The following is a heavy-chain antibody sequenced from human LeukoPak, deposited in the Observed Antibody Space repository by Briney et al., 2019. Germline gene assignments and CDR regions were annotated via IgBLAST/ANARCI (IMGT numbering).Heavy chain of an antibody. J-gene: IGHJ4*01. Sequence: GASVKVSCTASGGTFSSYAISWVRQAPGQGLEWMGRIIPILGIANYAQKFQGRVTITADKSTSTAYRELSSLRSEDTAVYYCAREATYYYDSSGYYGGQGTLVTVSS. CDR2: IIPILGIA. CDR1: GGTFSSYA. D-gene: IGHD3-22*01. CDR3: AREATYYYDSSGYY. V-gene: IGHV1-69*04.